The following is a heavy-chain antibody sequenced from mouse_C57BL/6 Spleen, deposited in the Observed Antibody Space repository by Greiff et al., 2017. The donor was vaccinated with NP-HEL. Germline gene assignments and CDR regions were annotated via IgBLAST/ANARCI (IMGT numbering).Heavy chain of an antibody. J-gene: IGHJ3*01. CDR3: VAGSSYVSAWLAY. D-gene: IGHD1-1*01. CDR2: IRSKSNNYAT. Sequence: EVQLVESGGGLVQPKGSLKLSCAASGFSFTTYAMNWVRQAPGKGLEWVARIRSKSNNYATYYADSVKDRFTISRDASESMLYLQMNNLETEDTARYYCVAGSSYVSAWLAYWGQGTLVTVSA. CDR1: GFSFTTYA. V-gene: IGHV10-1*01.